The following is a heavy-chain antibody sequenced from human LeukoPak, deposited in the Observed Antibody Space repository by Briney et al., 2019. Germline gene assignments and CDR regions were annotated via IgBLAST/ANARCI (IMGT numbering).Heavy chain of an antibody. D-gene: IGHD1-14*01. V-gene: IGHV3-48*03. CDR1: GFTFSSYE. CDR2: ISSSGSTI. J-gene: IGHJ4*02. CDR3: ARLLRYPPDY. Sequence: GGPLRLSCAASGFTFSSYEMNWVRQAPGKGLEWVSYISSSGSTIYYADSVKGRFTISRDNAKNSLYLQMNSLRAEDTAVYYCARLLRYPPDYWGQGTLVTVSS.